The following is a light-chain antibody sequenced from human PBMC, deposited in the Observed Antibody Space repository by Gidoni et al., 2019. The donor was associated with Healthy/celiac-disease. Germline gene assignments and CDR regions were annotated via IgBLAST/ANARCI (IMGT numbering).Light chain of an antibody. V-gene: IGLV3-25*03. CDR3: QSADSSGTYVV. J-gene: IGLJ2*01. Sequence: PGQTARITCSGDALPKQYAYWYQQKPGQAPVLVIYKDSERPSGIPERFSGSSSGTTVTFTISGVQEEDEADYYCQSADSSGTYVVFGGGTKLTVL. CDR1: ALPKQY. CDR2: KDS.